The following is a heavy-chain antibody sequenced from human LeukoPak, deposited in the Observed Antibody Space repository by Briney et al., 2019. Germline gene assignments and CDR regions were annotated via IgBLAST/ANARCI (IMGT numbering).Heavy chain of an antibody. CDR3: STGGGSLES. V-gene: IGHV3-15*01. D-gene: IGHD1-26*01. Sequence: GLSLRLFCAASGFTFRNVWMTWVRQAPGTGLEWVGRIKTKTDNGTTDYAAPVKGRFTISRDDSKNTLYLQMDSLKTEDTAVYYCSTGGGSLESWGQGTLVIVSS. J-gene: IGHJ4*02. CDR2: IKTKTDNGTT. CDR1: GFTFRNVW.